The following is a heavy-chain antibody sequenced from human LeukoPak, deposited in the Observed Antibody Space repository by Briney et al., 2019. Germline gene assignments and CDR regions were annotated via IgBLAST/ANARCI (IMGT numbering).Heavy chain of an antibody. Sequence: ALRLSCAASGFTFSSYGMHWVRQAPGKGLEWVAVISYDGSNKYYADSVKGRFTISRDNSKNTLYLQMNSLRADDTAVYYCAKESGTGYCSSTSCYPYWGQGTLVTVSS. CDR3: AKESGTGYCSSTSCYPY. CDR1: GFTFSSYG. V-gene: IGHV3-30*18. CDR2: ISYDGSNK. D-gene: IGHD2-2*01. J-gene: IGHJ4*02.